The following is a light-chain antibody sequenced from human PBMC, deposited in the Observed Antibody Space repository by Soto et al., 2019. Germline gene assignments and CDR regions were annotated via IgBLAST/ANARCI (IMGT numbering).Light chain of an antibody. CDR2: DAT. CDR3: PHRSNWPAGFS. Sequence: VVLTQSPGTLSLSPGETATLSCRASQNIVTSLAWYQHKPGQPPRLLIYDATNRATDAPARFSGSGSETDFTLTISSLKPEDFAICYCPHRSNWPAGFSFGPGTRVDIK. J-gene: IGKJ3*01. CDR1: QNIVTS. V-gene: IGKV3-11*01.